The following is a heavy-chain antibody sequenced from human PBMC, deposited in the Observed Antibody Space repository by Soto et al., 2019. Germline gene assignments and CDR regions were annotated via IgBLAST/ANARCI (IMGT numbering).Heavy chain of an antibody. CDR2: ISGSGGST. V-gene: IGHV3-23*01. D-gene: IGHD3-22*01. CDR3: AKARDYYDSSGYLDY. Sequence: EVQLLESGGGLVQPGGSLRLSCAASGFTFSSYAMSWVHQAPGKGLEWVSAISGSGGSTYYADSVKGRFTISRDNSKNTLYLQMNSLRAEDTAVYYCAKARDYYDSSGYLDYWGQGTLVTVSS. J-gene: IGHJ4*02. CDR1: GFTFSSYA.